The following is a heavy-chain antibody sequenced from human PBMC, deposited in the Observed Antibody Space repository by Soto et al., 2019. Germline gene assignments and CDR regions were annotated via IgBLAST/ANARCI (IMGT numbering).Heavy chain of an antibody. CDR1: GDGVSSNSAA. Sequence: SQTLSLTCAISGDGVSSNSAAWNWIRQSPSRGLEWLGRTYYRSKWYNDYAVSVKSRITINPDTSRNQFSLQVNSVTPDDTAVYYCARSIAAAATYNWFDHWGQGTLVTVSS. CDR3: ARSIAAAATYNWFDH. V-gene: IGHV6-1*01. D-gene: IGHD6-13*01. J-gene: IGHJ5*02. CDR2: TYYRSKWYN.